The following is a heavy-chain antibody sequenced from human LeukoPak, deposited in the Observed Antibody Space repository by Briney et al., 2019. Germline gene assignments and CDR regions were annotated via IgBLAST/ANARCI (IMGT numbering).Heavy chain of an antibody. D-gene: IGHD4-11*01. J-gene: IGHJ5*02. CDR1: GGSIGRSSYY. V-gene: IGHV4-39*01. CDR2: IYYTGTT. CDR3: ARHDSYSNYYWFDP. Sequence: PSETLSLTCTVSGGSIGRSSYYWGWLRQPPGRGREWIGSIYYTGTTYYNPSLKSRVTISVDTSRNQFSLKLSSVTAADTAVYYCARHDSYSNYYWFDPWGQGTLVTVSS.